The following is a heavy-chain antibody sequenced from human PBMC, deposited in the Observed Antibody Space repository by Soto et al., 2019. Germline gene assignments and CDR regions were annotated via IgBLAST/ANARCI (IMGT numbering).Heavy chain of an antibody. CDR1: GGSISSGGYY. CDR3: ARRLTAGGYDLAFGY. V-gene: IGHV4-31*03. Sequence: SETLSLTCTVSGGSISSGGYYWSWIRQHPGKGLEWIGYIYYSGSTYYNPSLKSRVTISVDTSKNQFSLKLSSVTAADTAVYYCARRLTAGGYDLAFGYWGQGTLVTVSS. CDR2: IYYSGST. D-gene: IGHD5-12*01. J-gene: IGHJ4*02.